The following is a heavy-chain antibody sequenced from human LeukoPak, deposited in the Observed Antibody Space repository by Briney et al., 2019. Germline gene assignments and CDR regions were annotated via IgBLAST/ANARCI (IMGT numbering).Heavy chain of an antibody. J-gene: IGHJ3*02. CDR1: GGSFSGYY. V-gene: IGHV4-34*01. Sequence: SETLSLTCAVYGGSFSGYYWSWIRQPPGKGLEWIGEINHSGSTNYNPSLKSRVTISVDTSKNQFSLKLSSVTAADTAVYYCARRNPYDTLTGYYIWSDAFDIWGQGTMVTVSS. CDR3: ARRNPYDTLTGYYIWSDAFDI. D-gene: IGHD3-9*01. CDR2: INHSGST.